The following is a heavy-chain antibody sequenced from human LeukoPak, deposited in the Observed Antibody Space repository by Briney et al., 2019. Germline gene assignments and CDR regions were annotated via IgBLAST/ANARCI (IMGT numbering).Heavy chain of an antibody. CDR3: ARNWRRITMVRGVGPWFDP. CDR2: INPSGGST. D-gene: IGHD3-10*01. J-gene: IGHJ5*02. V-gene: IGHV1-46*01. Sequence: ASVKVSCKASGYTFTGYYMHWVRQAPGQGLEWMGWINPSGGSTSYAQKFQGRVTMTRDMSTSTVYMELSSLRSEDTAVYYCARNWRRITMVRGVGPWFDPWGQGTLVTVSS. CDR1: GYTFTGYY.